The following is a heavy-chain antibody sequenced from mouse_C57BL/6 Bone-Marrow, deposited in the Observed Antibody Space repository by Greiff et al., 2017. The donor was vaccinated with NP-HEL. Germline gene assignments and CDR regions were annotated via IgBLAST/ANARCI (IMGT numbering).Heavy chain of an antibody. Sequence: QVQLKESGAELARPGASVKLSCKASGYTFTSYGISWVKQRTGQGLEWIGEIYPRSGNTYYNEKFKGKATLTADKSSSTAYMELRSLTSEDSAVYFCAREGHYYGSSWAYWGQGTLVTVSA. D-gene: IGHD1-1*01. CDR2: IYPRSGNT. V-gene: IGHV1-81*01. CDR1: GYTFTSYG. J-gene: IGHJ3*01. CDR3: AREGHYYGSSWAY.